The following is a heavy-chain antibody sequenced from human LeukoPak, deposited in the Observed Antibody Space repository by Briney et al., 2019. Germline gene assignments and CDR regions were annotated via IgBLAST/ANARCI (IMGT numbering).Heavy chain of an antibody. CDR1: GGTFSGYA. CDR3: ARAFALGGAMVTSYWFDP. Sequence: SVKVSCKASGGTFSGYAISWVRQAPGQGLEWMGGIIPIFGTANYAQKFQGRVTITADESTSTAYMELSSLKSEDTAVYYCARAFALGGAMVTSYWFDPWGQGTLVTVSS. J-gene: IGHJ5*02. D-gene: IGHD5-18*01. CDR2: IIPIFGTA. V-gene: IGHV1-69*13.